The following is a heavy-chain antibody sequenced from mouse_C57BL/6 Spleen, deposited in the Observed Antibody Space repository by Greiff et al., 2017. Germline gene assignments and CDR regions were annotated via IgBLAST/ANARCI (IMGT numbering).Heavy chain of an antibody. CDR2: IDPSDSYT. CDR1: GYTFTSYW. J-gene: IGHJ2*01. D-gene: IGHD1-1*01. Sequence: QVQLQQPGAELVKPGASVKLSCKASGYTFTSYWMQWVKQRPGQGLEWIGEIDPSDSYTNYNQKFKGKATLTVDTSSSTAYMQLSSLTSEDSAVYYCARRRGGSSLDYWGQGTTLTVSS. V-gene: IGHV1-50*01. CDR3: ARRRGGSSLDY.